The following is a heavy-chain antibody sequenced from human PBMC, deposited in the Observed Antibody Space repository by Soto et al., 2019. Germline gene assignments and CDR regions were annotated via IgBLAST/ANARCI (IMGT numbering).Heavy chain of an antibody. Sequence: QVQLVQSGAEVKKPGASVKVSCKASGYTFTGYYMHWVRQAPGQGLEWMGWINPNSGGTNYAQKFQGRVTMTRDTSLSTAYMELSRLRSDDTAVYYCARVGYEYSSSWYGMDVWRQGTTVTVSS. CDR3: ARVGYEYSSSWYGMDV. J-gene: IGHJ6*02. D-gene: IGHD6-13*01. CDR1: GYTFTGYY. V-gene: IGHV1-2*02. CDR2: INPNSGGT.